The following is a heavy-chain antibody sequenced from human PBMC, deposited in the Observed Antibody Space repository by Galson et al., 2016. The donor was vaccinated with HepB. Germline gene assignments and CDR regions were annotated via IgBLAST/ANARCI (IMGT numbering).Heavy chain of an antibody. CDR1: GFTFSSYA. CDR3: AKATGRTGPSEY. V-gene: IGHV3-23*01. J-gene: IGHJ4*02. D-gene: IGHD1-1*01. CDR2: ITHSGEIT. Sequence: SLRLSCAASGFTFSSYAMRWVRQAPGKRLEWVSTITHSGEITYYTDSVKGRFTISRDNSKNTLHLQMNSLRADDTAVYYCAKATGRTGPSEYWGQGTLVTVSS.